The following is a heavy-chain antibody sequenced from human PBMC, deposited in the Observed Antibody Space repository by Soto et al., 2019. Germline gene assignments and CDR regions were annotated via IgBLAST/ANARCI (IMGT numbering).Heavy chain of an antibody. D-gene: IGHD2-15*01. CDR1: GFTFSSYS. V-gene: IGHV3-21*02. J-gene: IGHJ6*02. CDR2: ISSSSSYT. Sequence: EVQLLESGGGLVQPGGSLGLSCAASGFTFSSYSMNWVRQAPGKGLEWVSSISSSSSYTYYADSVKGRFTISRDNAKNSLYLQMNSLRAEDTAVYYCARDRGYTTGYCSGGSCHYYYGMDVWGQGTTVTVSS. CDR3: ARDRGYTTGYCSGGSCHYYYGMDV.